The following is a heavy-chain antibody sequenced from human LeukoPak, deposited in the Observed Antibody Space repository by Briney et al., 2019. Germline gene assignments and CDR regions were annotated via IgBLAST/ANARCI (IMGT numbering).Heavy chain of an antibody. CDR2: IIPIFGTA. CDR3: ARSTTGTPEGE. V-gene: IGHV1-69*05. D-gene: IGHD1-1*01. CDR1: GGTFSSYA. J-gene: IGHJ4*02. Sequence: GASVKVSCKASGGTFSSYAISWVRQAPGQGLEWMGGIIPIFGTANYAQKFQGRVTITRDTSASTAYMELSSLRSEDTAVYYCARSTTGTPEGEWGQGTLVTVSS.